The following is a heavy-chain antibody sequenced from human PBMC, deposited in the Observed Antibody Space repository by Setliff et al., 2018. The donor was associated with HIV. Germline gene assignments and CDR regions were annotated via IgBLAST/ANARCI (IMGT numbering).Heavy chain of an antibody. CDR1: GGSFSGYY. CDR3: TREGRGDPAMATTRIDY. CDR2: INHSGST. V-gene: IGHV4-34*01. Sequence: PSETLSLTCAVYGGSFSGYYWSRIRQPPGKGLEWIGEINHSGSTNYNPSLKSRVTISLDTSKTHFFLNLTSVTDADTAVYFCTREGRGDPAMATTRIDYWGQGKLVTVSS. D-gene: IGHD1-1*01. J-gene: IGHJ4*02.